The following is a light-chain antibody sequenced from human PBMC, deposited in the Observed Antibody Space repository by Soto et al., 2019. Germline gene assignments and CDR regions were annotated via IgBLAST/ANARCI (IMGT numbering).Light chain of an antibody. Sequence: QSALTQPASVSGSPGQSITISCTGNSRDVGGYNYVSWNQQHPGKAPKLMVYDVSNRPSGVSSRFSGSKSGNTASLTISGLQAEDEAAYYCSSYTSSSTLVFGGGTKLTVL. V-gene: IGLV2-14*01. CDR3: SSYTSSSTLV. CDR2: DVS. CDR1: SRDVGGYNY. J-gene: IGLJ2*01.